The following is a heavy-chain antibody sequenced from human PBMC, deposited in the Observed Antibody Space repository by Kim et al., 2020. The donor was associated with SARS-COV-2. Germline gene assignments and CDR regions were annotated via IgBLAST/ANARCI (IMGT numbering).Heavy chain of an antibody. D-gene: IGHD3-22*01. CDR1: GGTFSSYT. CDR3: ARDYYDSRRPYWYFDL. CDR2: IIPILGIA. Sequence: SVKVSCKASGGTFSSYTISWVRQAPGQGLEWMGRIIPILGIANYAQKFQGRVTITADKSTSTAYMELSSLRSEDTAVYYCARDYYDSRRPYWYFDLWGRGTLVTVSS. J-gene: IGHJ2*01. V-gene: IGHV1-69*04.